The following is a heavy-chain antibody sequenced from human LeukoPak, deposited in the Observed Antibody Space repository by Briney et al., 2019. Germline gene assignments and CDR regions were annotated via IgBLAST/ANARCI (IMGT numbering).Heavy chain of an antibody. V-gene: IGHV4-34*01. CDR2: INHSGST. D-gene: IGHD3-16*01. CDR3: ARQRKGDWFDP. J-gene: IGHJ5*02. Sequence: SETLSLTCTVYGGSFSGYYWTWIRQPPGKGLEWIGEINHSGSTNYNPSLKSRVTISVDTSKNHFSLKLSSVTAADTAVYYCARQRKGDWFDPWGQGTLVTVSS. CDR1: GGSFSGYY.